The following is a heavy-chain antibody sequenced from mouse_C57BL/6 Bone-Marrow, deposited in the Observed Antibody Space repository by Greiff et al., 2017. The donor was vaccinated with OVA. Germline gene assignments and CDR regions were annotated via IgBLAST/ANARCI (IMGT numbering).Heavy chain of an antibody. J-gene: IGHJ4*01. V-gene: IGHV1-26*01. CDR2: INPNNGGT. CDR3: ARIYYYGSSWNYYAMDY. D-gene: IGHD1-1*01. Sequence: VQLQQSGPELVKPGASVKISCKASGYTFTDYYMNWVKQSHGKSLEWIGDINPNNGGTSYNQKFKGKATLTVDKSSSTAYMELRSLTSEDSAVYYCARIYYYGSSWNYYAMDYWGQGTSVTVSS. CDR1: GYTFTDYY.